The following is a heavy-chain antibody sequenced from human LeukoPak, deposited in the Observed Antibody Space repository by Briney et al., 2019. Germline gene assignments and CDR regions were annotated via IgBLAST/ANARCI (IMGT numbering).Heavy chain of an antibody. J-gene: IGHJ4*02. CDR2: ISWNSGSI. Sequence: PGGSLRLSCAASGFTFDDYAMHWVRQAPGKGLEWVSGISWNSGSIGYADSVKGRFTISRDNAENSLYLQMNSLRAEDTALYYCAKDTLKDGSGSYWWYFDYWGQGTLVTVSS. D-gene: IGHD3-10*01. CDR1: GFTFDDYA. V-gene: IGHV3-9*01. CDR3: AKDTLKDGSGSYWWYFDY.